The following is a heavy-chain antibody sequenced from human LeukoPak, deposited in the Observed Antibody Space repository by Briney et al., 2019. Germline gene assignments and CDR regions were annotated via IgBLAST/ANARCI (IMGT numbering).Heavy chain of an antibody. J-gene: IGHJ6*03. CDR2: IYFSGST. Sequence: SETLSLTCTVSGGSISYSNSYWGWIRQPPGKGLEWIGNIYFSGSTYYKQSLKSRVTISVDTSKNQFSLKLSSVTAADTAVYYCARAAYNWNDLAFPDYYYYYYMDVWGKGTTVTISS. CDR1: GGSISYSNSY. V-gene: IGHV4-39*07. CDR3: ARAAYNWNDLAFPDYYYYYYMDV. D-gene: IGHD1-1*01.